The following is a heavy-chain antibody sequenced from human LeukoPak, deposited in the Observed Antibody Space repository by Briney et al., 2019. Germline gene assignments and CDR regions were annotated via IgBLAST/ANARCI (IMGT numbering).Heavy chain of an antibody. CDR2: TNHSGNT. Sequence: SGGSLRLSCAASGFTVSSKYMSWIRQPPGKGLEWIGETNHSGNTNYNPSLRSRVTISGDTSKNQFSLKLSSVTAADTAMYYCARFLWFGGPFDPWGQGTLVTVSS. D-gene: IGHD3-10*01. CDR3: ARFLWFGGPFDP. V-gene: IGHV4-34*01. CDR1: GFTVSSKY. J-gene: IGHJ5*02.